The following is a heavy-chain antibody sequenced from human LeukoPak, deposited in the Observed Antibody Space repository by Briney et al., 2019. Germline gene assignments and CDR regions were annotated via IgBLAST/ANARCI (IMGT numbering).Heavy chain of an antibody. CDR1: GASISSSY. J-gene: IGHJ4*02. V-gene: IGHV4-4*08. CDR2: IYDSGST. CDR3: VSPRGFSYGYFDY. Sequence: SETLSLTCTVSGASISSSYWSWIRQPPGKGLEWIGYIYDSGSTNYNPSLKSRVTISADTSKNRFSLTLGSVSATDTAVYYCVSPRGFSYGYFDYWGQGTLVTLST. D-gene: IGHD5-18*01.